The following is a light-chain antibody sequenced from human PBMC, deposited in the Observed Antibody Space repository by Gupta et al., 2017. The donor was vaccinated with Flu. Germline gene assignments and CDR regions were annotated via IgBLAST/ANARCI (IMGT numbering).Light chain of an antibody. CDR3: QQDCSSVS. CDR2: GAS. J-gene: IGKJ3*01. Sequence: EIVLTQSPGTLSLSPGERATLSCRASQSVSSSYLAWYQQKPGQAPRLIIYGASSRATGIPDWFSGGGYVKDFTLTSSRRENEDFAVYYGQQDCSSVSFGHGTKVDIK. CDR1: QSVSSSY. V-gene: IGKV3-20*01.